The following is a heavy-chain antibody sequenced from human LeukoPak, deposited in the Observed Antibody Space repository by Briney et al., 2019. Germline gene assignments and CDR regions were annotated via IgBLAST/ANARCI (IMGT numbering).Heavy chain of an antibody. J-gene: IGHJ6*03. CDR1: GGSISSGNYY. D-gene: IGHD2-8*01. Sequence: SETLSLTCTVSGGSISSGNYYWSWIRQPAGKGLEWIGRVYTSGSTNYNPSLKSRVTISVDTSKNQFSLKLSSVTAADTAVYYCARGGYSGMYAIRFYYYYYMDVWGKGTTVTVSS. CDR3: ARGGYSGMYAIRFYYYYYMDV. V-gene: IGHV4-61*02. CDR2: VYTSGST.